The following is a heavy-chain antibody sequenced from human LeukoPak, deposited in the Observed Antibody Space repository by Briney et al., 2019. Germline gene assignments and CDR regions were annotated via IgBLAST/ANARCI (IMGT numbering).Heavy chain of an antibody. J-gene: IGHJ4*02. CDR1: GLTFSGFA. CDR3: ARESHQKRESYYYDC. D-gene: IGHD3-16*01. CDR2: ISGDGGTT. V-gene: IGHV3-64*01. Sequence: PGGSLRLSCAASGLTFSGFAMPWVRQAPGQGLDYVAAISGDGGTTYYAKSVKGRFTISRDNSKKTLSLQMGSLRPEDSAIYYCARESHQKRESYYYDCWGQGTLVTVSS.